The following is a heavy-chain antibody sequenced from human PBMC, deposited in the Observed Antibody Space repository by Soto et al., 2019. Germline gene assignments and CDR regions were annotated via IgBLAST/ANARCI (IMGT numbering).Heavy chain of an antibody. CDR1: GFGFNYYA. D-gene: IGHD4-17*01. Sequence: QLLESGGGLVHPEGSLRLSCAASGFGFNYYAMTWVRQVAGKGLEWVSSVSASGAKTRYADSVKVRFTISRDNSKTTLHLQMNGLRAEDSATHHCAKDYGDYPGYDGFDVWGHGTMVTVSS. CDR3: AKDYGDYPGYDGFDV. CDR2: VSASGAKT. V-gene: IGHV3-23*01. J-gene: IGHJ3*01.